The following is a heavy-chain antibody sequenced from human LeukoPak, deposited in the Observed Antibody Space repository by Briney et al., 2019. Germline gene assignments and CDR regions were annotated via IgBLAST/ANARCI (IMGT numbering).Heavy chain of an antibody. D-gene: IGHD2-15*01. CDR1: GYTFTGYY. J-gene: IGHJ4*02. Sequence: ASVTVSCKASGYTFTGYYMHWVRQAPGQGLEWMGWINPNSGGTNYAQKFQGRVTMTRDTSISTAYMELSRLRSDDTAVYYCARAFCSGGSCYSEGDYFDYWGQGTLVTVSS. V-gene: IGHV1-2*02. CDR2: INPNSGGT. CDR3: ARAFCSGGSCYSEGDYFDY.